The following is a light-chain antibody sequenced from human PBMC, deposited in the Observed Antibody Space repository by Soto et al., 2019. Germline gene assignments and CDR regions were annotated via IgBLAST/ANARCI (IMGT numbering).Light chain of an antibody. CDR3: QQYYSNSYT. V-gene: IGKV4-1*01. CDR1: QSVSYTSGGKNY. Sequence: DIVMTQSPDSLAVSLGERATINCKSSQSVSYTSGGKNYLAWYQQKPGQPPQLLIYWASTRESGVPDRFSGSGSGTDFTLTISSLQAEDVAVYYCQQYYSNSYTFGQGPQLEIK. J-gene: IGKJ2*01. CDR2: WAS.